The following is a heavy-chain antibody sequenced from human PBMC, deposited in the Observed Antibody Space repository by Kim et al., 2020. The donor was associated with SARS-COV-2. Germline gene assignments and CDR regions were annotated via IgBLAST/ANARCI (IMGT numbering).Heavy chain of an antibody. D-gene: IGHD1-26*01. V-gene: IGHV3-23*01. J-gene: IGHJ4*02. CDR2: ISDSGTNT. CDR1: GFTFSNFA. Sequence: GGSLRLSCAASGFTFSNFAMSWVRQGPGKGLEWVSGISDSGTNTFYADSVKGRFTISRDNSKNMLYLRMNGLRDDDTALYYCAKGRGATEYWGQGTLVT. CDR3: AKGRGATEY.